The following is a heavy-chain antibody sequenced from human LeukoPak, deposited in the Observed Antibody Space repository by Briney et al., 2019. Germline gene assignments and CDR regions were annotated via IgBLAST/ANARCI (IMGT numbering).Heavy chain of an antibody. V-gene: IGHV4-59*01. Sequence: SETLSLTCTVSGGSISSYYWSWIRQPPGKGLEWIGYIYYSGSTNYNPSLKSRVTISVDTSKNQFSLKLSSVTAADTAVYYCARNGYSYGNYYYYMDVWGKGTTVTVSS. D-gene: IGHD5-18*01. CDR1: GGSISSYY. CDR2: IYYSGST. J-gene: IGHJ6*03. CDR3: ARNGYSYGNYYYYMDV.